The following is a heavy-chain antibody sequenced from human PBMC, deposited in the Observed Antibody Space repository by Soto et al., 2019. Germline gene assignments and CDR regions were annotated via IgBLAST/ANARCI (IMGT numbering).Heavy chain of an antibody. D-gene: IGHD2-8*01. CDR2: TYYRSKWYN. V-gene: IGHV6-1*01. Sequence: SQTLSLTCAISGDSVSSSSVTWNWIRQSPSRGLEWLGRTYYRSKWYNDYAESVKSRITINPNTSKNQFSLHLNSVTPEDTAVYYCVKLIGNSWLDFWGQGTLVTVSS. J-gene: IGHJ5*01. CDR1: GDSVSSSSVT. CDR3: VKLIGNSWLDF.